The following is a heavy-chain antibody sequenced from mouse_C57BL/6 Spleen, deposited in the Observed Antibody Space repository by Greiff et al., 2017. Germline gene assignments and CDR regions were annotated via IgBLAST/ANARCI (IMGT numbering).Heavy chain of an antibody. J-gene: IGHJ1*03. Sequence: EVQLQQSGPELVKPGASVKISCKASGYSFTGYYMNWVKQSPEKSLEWIGEINPSTGGTTYNQKFKAKATLTVDKSSSTAYMQLKSLTSEDSAVYYCARGGYYGYFDVWGTGTTVTVSS. CDR2: INPSTGGT. D-gene: IGHD2-2*01. CDR1: GYSFTGYY. CDR3: ARGGYYGYFDV. V-gene: IGHV1-42*01.